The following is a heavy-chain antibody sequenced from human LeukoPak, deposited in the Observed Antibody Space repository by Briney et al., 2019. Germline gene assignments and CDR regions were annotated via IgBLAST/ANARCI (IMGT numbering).Heavy chain of an antibody. D-gene: IGHD2-21*02. CDR2: INNDASST. Sequence: PGGSLRLSCAASGFTFSSYWMHWVRQAPGEGLVWVSRINNDASSTSYADSVKGRFTISRDNAKNTVYLQMNSLRAGDTAVYYCASLVVTDNWAFDIWSQGTMVFVSS. CDR3: ASLVVTDNWAFDI. J-gene: IGHJ3*02. CDR1: GFTFSSYW. V-gene: IGHV3-74*01.